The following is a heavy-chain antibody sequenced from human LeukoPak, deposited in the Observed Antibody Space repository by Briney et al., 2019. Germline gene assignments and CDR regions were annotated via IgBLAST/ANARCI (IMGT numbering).Heavy chain of an antibody. CDR3: ATKYSVAVAANPPYFDY. V-gene: IGHV4-34*01. CDR2: VNQSGRT. Sequence: SETLSLTCGVYGGSFRGYYWSWIRQSPGRGLEWIGEVNQSGRTNYNPSLKSRVTTSVDTSKNQFSLKLTSVTAADTGVYYCATKYSVAVAANPPYFDYWGQGTLVTVSS. J-gene: IGHJ4*02. CDR1: GGSFRGYY. D-gene: IGHD6-19*01.